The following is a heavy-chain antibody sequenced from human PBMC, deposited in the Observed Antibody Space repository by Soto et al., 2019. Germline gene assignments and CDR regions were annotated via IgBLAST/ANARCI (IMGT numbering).Heavy chain of an antibody. CDR2: ISYDGSNK. Sequence: GGSLRLSCAASGFTFSSYGMHWVRQAPGKGLEWVAVISYDGSNKYYADSVKGRFTISRDNSKNTLYLQRNSLRAEDTAVYYCAKSRRLDTRGYSSGWYRRAFDIWGQGTMVTVSS. D-gene: IGHD6-19*01. CDR3: AKSRRLDTRGYSSGWYRRAFDI. V-gene: IGHV3-30*18. CDR1: GFTFSSYG. J-gene: IGHJ3*02.